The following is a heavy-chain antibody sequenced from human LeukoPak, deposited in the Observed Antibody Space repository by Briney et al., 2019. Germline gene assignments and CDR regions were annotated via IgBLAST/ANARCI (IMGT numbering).Heavy chain of an antibody. Sequence: PSETLSLTCTVSGGSISSYYWSWIRQPPGKGLEWIGYIYYSGSTNYNPSLKSRVTISVDTSKNQFSLKLSSVTAADTAVYYCARTATYYDFWSGLGKGNYYYYMDVWGKGTTVTVSS. CDR1: GGSISSYY. CDR2: IYYSGST. J-gene: IGHJ6*03. D-gene: IGHD3-3*01. CDR3: ARTATYYDFWSGLGKGNYYYYMDV. V-gene: IGHV4-59*01.